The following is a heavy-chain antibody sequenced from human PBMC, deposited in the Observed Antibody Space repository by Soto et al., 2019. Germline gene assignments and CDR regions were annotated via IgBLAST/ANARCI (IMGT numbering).Heavy chain of an antibody. CDR1: RDTFTSYY. V-gene: IGHV1-46*01. D-gene: IGHD1-20*01. CDR2: INPHGGST. Sequence: ASVKVSCKAPRDTFTSYYINWVRQAPGQGLEWMGVINPHGGSTAYAQKFKGRVTLTRDTSASTVYMEVSSLTSEDTAMYYCAPSSLGNFGIIIAGTYWCGPWGRETLFTIS. J-gene: IGHJ5*01. CDR3: APSSLGNFGIIIAGTYWCGP.